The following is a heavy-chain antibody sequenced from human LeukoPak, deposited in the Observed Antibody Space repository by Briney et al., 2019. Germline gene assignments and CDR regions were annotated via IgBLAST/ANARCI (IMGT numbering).Heavy chain of an antibody. V-gene: IGHV1-2*02. CDR3: ARVQLERPGYYYYYMDV. CDR2: INPNSGGT. Sequence: ASVKVSCKASGYTFTDYYIHWVRQAPGQGLEWMGWINPNSGGTNYAQKFQGRVTMTRDTSISTAYMELSRLRSDDTAVYYCARVQLERPGYYYYYMDVWGKGTTVTVSS. CDR1: GYTFTDYY. D-gene: IGHD1-1*01. J-gene: IGHJ6*03.